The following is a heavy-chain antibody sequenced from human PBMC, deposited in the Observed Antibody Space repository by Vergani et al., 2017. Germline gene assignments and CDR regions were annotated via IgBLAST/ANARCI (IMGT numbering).Heavy chain of an antibody. V-gene: IGHV3-33*01. J-gene: IGHJ6*03. CDR2: IWYDGSNK. D-gene: IGHD6-13*01. CDR1: GFTFSAYG. CDR3: AREQIGQQSWIHYYYYMDV. Sequence: QVQLVESGGGVVQPGRSLRLSCAASGFTFSAYGMYWVRQAPGKGLEWVAVIWYDGSNKYYADSVKGRFTISRDNSKNTLYLQMNSLRTEDTAGYYCAREQIGQQSWIHYYYYMDVWGKGTTVTVSS.